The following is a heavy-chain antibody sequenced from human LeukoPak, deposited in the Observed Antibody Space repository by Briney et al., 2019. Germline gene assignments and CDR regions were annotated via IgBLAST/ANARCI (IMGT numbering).Heavy chain of an antibody. CDR1: GYTFTGYY. V-gene: IGHV1-2*06. D-gene: IGHD5-18*01. Sequence: GASVKVSCKASGYTFTGYYMHWVRQAPGQGLEWMGRINPNSGGTNYAQKFQGRVTMTRDTSTSTVYMELSSLRSEDTAVYYCARINSYGSFDYWGQGTLVTVSS. CDR3: ARINSYGSFDY. J-gene: IGHJ4*02. CDR2: INPNSGGT.